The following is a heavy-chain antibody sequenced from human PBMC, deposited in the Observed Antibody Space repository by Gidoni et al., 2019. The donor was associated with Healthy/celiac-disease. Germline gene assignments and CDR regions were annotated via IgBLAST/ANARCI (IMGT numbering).Heavy chain of an antibody. V-gene: IGHV3-21*01. CDR1: GFTFSSYS. J-gene: IGHJ4*02. CDR2: ISSSSSYI. CDR3: ARDKEGHIVVVTALDY. Sequence: EVQLVESGGGLVKPGGSLRLSCAASGFTFSSYSMNWVRQAPGKGLEWVSSISSSSSYIYYADSVKGRFTISRDNAKNSLYLQMNSLRAEDTAVYYCARDKEGHIVVVTALDYWGQGTLVTVSS. D-gene: IGHD2-21*02.